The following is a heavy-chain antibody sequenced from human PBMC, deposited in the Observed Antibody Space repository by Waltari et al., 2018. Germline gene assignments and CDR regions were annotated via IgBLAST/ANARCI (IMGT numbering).Heavy chain of an antibody. CDR1: GFTFSMYE. CDR3: ARNRKIIAAGWGRDLDY. CDR2: ISNSGSNV. V-gene: IGHV3-48*03. D-gene: IGHD6-13*01. J-gene: IGHJ4*02. Sequence: EVQLVESGGGLVQPGGSLRLSCTASGFTFSMYEMSWVRQAAGKGLECLSYISNSGSNVYYADSGKGRFTVSRDNAKNSLYLQMSSLGAEDTAFYFCARNRKIIAAGWGRDLDYWGRGTLVTVSS.